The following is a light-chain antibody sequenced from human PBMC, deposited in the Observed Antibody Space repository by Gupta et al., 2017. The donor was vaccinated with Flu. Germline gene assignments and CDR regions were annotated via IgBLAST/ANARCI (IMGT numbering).Light chain of an antibody. J-gene: IGKJ1*01. CDR3: HQYGTSPQT. V-gene: IGKV3-20*01. Sequence: GPRALSPGEAATLSCRASQSISSNYLAWYQQKPGQAPRLLSNGASISATGIPDRFSGSGSGTEFTLTISRLAPEDFAVYYCHQYGTSPQTFGLGTRVDIK. CDR1: QSISSNY. CDR2: GAS.